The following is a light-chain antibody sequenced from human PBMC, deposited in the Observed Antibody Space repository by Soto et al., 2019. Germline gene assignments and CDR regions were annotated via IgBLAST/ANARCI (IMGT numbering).Light chain of an antibody. CDR3: QQRSNWPIT. Sequence: IGLTQSAATLSLSPGEGATLSCRASQSVSSYLAWYQQKPGQAPRLLIYDASNRATGIPARFSGSGSGTDFTLTISSLEPEDFAVYYCQQRSNWPITFGQGTRLEIK. V-gene: IGKV3-11*01. CDR2: DAS. CDR1: QSVSSY. J-gene: IGKJ5*01.